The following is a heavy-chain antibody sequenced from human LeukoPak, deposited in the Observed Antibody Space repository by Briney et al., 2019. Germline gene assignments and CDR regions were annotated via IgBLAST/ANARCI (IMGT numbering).Heavy chain of an antibody. CDR2: INTNTGNP. V-gene: IGHV7-4-1*02. D-gene: IGHD3-10*01. CDR1: GYTFTGYY. Sequence: ASVKVSCKASGYTFTGYYMHWVRQAPGQGLEWMGWINTNTGNPTYAQGFTGRFVFSLDTSVSTAYLQISSLKAEDTAVYYCARALITMVRGVNSVGYWGQGTLVTVSS. J-gene: IGHJ4*02. CDR3: ARALITMVRGVNSVGY.